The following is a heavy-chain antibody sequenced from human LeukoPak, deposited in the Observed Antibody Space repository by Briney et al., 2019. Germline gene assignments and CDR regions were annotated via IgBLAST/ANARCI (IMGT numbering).Heavy chain of an antibody. CDR3: ARDIVTTGPYYYYGMGV. Sequence: GASVKVSCKASGGTFSSYAISWVRQAPGQGLEWMGGIIPIFGTANYAQKFQGRVTITADESTSTAYMELSSLRSEDTAVYYCARDIVTTGPYYYYGMGVWGQGTTVTVSS. CDR1: GGTFSSYA. J-gene: IGHJ6*02. V-gene: IGHV1-69*13. CDR2: IIPIFGTA. D-gene: IGHD4-17*01.